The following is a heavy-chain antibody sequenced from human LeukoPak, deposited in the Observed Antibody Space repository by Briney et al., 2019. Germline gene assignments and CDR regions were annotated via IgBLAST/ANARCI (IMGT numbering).Heavy chain of an antibody. CDR2: IKTDSSGT. CDR3: ANRGRTDVGSYYFDS. CDR1: GFTFSSYA. Sequence: GGSLRLSCAASGFTFSSYAMSWIRQAPGKGLEWVSLIKTDSSGTYYADSVRGRLIVSRDNSNNMLHLQMNRLTADDTAIYYCANRGRTDVGSYYFDSWGQGTLVTVSS. J-gene: IGHJ4*02. V-gene: IGHV3-23*03. D-gene: IGHD3-10*01.